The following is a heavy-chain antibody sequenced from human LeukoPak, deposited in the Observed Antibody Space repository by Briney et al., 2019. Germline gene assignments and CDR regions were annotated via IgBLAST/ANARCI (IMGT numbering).Heavy chain of an antibody. D-gene: IGHD2-2*03. CDR1: GGSFSGYY. CDR3: ARVDIVVVPAAIDY. Sequence: SETLSLTCAVYGGSFSGYYWSWIRQPPGKGLEWIGEINHSGSTNYNPSLKSRVTISVDTSKNQFSLKLSSVTAADTAVYYCARVDIVVVPAAIDYWGQGTLATVSS. V-gene: IGHV4-34*01. CDR2: INHSGST. J-gene: IGHJ4*02.